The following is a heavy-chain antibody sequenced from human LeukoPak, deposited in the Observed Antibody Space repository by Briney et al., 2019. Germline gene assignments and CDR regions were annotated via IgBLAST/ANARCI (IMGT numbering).Heavy chain of an antibody. J-gene: IGHJ5*02. CDR1: GGTFSSYA. CDR3: ARDLFGENIVVVPAAIGGSWFDP. CDR2: IIPIFGTA. Sequence: SVKVSCKASGGTFSSYAISWVRQAPGQGLEWMGGIIPIFGTANYAQKFQGRVTITTDESTSTAYMELSSLRSEDTAVYYRARDLFGENIVVVPAAIGGSWFDPWGQGTLVTVSS. D-gene: IGHD2-2*01. V-gene: IGHV1-69*05.